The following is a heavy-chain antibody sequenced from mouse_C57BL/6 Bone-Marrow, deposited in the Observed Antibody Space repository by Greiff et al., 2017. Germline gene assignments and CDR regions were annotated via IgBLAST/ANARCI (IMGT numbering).Heavy chain of an antibody. CDR2: IDPSDSYT. CDR3: ALAWFAY. J-gene: IGHJ3*01. Sequence: VQLQQPGAELVRPGTSVKLSCKASGYTFTSYWMHWVKQRPGQGLEWIGVIDPSDSYTNYNQKFKGKATLTVDTSSSTAYMQLSSLTSEDSAVYYCALAWFAYWGQETLVTVSA. V-gene: IGHV1-59*01. CDR1: GYTFTSYW.